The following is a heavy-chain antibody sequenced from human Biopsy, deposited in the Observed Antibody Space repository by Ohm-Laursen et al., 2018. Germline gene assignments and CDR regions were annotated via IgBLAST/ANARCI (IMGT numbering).Heavy chain of an antibody. D-gene: IGHD5-24*01. CDR3: ARGGFGLDGYNSP. CDR2: IYYSGIA. V-gene: IGHV4-59*01. J-gene: IGHJ5*02. CDR1: GGPLNSYY. Sequence: SETLSLTCIVSGGPLNSYYWSWIRQPPGKGLEWIGYIYYSGIAANYNPSLKGRVTISVDTSKHQFSLRLTSATAADTAVYYCARGGFGLDGYNSPWGQGTLVIVSS.